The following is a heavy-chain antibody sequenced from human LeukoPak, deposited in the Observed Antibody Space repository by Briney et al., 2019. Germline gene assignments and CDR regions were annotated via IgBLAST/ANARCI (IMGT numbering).Heavy chain of an antibody. V-gene: IGHV3-48*02. Sequence: PGGSLRLSCAASGFTFGSYSMNWVRQSPGKGLEWVSYISSSSSTIFYADSVKGRFTISRDNAKNSLYLQMSSLRDEDRAVYYCARYRGYYGSGYYFSDYWGQGTLVSVSS. J-gene: IGHJ4*02. CDR1: GFTFGSYS. CDR3: ARYRGYYGSGYYFSDY. D-gene: IGHD3-10*01. CDR2: ISSSSSTI.